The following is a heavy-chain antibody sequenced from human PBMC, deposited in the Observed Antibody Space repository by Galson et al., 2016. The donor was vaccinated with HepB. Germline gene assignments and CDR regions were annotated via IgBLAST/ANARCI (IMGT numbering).Heavy chain of an antibody. V-gene: IGHV3-30-3*01. J-gene: IGHJ4*02. D-gene: IGHD3-10*01. CDR1: GFSFKDFA. CDR3: ARGAREFEY. CDR2: ISDDGSNE. Sequence: SLRLSCAVSGFSFKDFALHWVRQAPGKGLEWVAFISDDGSNESYADSVKGRSTISRDNAKNTVFLQLNSLRTEDTAVYYCARGAREFEYWGQGTLVTVSS.